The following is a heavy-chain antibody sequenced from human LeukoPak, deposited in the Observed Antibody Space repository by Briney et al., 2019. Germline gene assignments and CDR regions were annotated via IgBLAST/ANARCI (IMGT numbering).Heavy chain of an antibody. CDR2: INHSGST. J-gene: IGHJ4*02. CDR3: AVGDYFDY. CDR1: GGSFSGYY. V-gene: IGHV4-34*01. D-gene: IGHD1-26*01. Sequence: SETLSLTCAVYGGSFSGYYWSWIRQPPGKGLEWIGEINHSGSTNYNPSLKSRVTMSVDTSNNQFSLKLTSVTAADTAVYYCAVGDYFDYWGQGTLVTVSS.